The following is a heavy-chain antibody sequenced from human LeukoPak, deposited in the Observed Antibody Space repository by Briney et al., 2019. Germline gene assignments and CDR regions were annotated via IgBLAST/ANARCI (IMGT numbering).Heavy chain of an antibody. CDR2: IIPIFGIA. D-gene: IGHD4-11*01. V-gene: IGHV1-69*04. CDR1: GGTFSSYA. Sequence: RASVKVSCKASGGTFSSYAISWVRQAPGQGLEWMGRIIPIFGIANYAQKFQGRVTITADKSTSTAYMELSSLRSEDTAVYYCARDTATTVTTNYYYYGMDVWGQGTTVTVSS. CDR3: ARDTATTVTTNYYYYGMDV. J-gene: IGHJ6*02.